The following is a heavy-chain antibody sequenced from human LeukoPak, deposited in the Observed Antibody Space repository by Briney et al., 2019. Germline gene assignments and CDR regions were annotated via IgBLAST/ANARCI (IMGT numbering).Heavy chain of an antibody. Sequence: ASVKVSCKASGYTFTNYGISWVRQAPGQGLEWMGWISAYNGNTNYAQKVQGRVTMTADTSTSTAYMELRSLRSDDTAVYYCARGTVTTPGVSWFDPWGQGTLVTVSS. CDR1: GYTFTNYG. CDR2: ISAYNGNT. V-gene: IGHV1-18*04. CDR3: ARGTVTTPGVSWFDP. D-gene: IGHD4-17*01. J-gene: IGHJ5*02.